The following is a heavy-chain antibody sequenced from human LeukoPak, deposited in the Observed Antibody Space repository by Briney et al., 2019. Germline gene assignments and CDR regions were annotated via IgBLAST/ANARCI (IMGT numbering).Heavy chain of an antibody. Sequence: GGSLRLSCAASGFTFSSYAMHWVRQAPGKGLERVAVISYDGSNKYYADSVKGRFTISRDNSKDTLYLQMNSLRAEDTAVYYCARDRSGIAARRAQPPDYWGQGTLVTVSS. CDR2: ISYDGSNK. V-gene: IGHV3-30*04. J-gene: IGHJ4*02. CDR3: ARDRSGIAARRAQPPDY. CDR1: GFTFSSYA. D-gene: IGHD6-13*01.